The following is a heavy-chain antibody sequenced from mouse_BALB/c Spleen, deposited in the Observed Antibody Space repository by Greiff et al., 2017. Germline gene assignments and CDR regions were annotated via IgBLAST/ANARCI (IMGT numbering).Heavy chain of an antibody. CDR1: GFNIKDTY. CDR2: IDPANGNT. V-gene: IGHV14-3*02. Sequence: EVQLQQSGAELVKPGASVKLSCTASGFNIKDTYMHWVKQRPEQGLEWIGRIDPANGNTKYDPKFQGKATITADTSSNTAYLQLSSLTSEDTAVYYCARPYYGNSHAMDYWGQGTSVTVSS. CDR3: ARPYYGNSHAMDY. J-gene: IGHJ4*01. D-gene: IGHD1-1*01.